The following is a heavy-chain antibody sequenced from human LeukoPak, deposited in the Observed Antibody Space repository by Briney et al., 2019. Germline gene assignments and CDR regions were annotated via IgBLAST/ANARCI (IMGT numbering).Heavy chain of an antibody. Sequence: ASVKVSCKASGYTFTSYGISWVRQAPGQGLEWMGWISAYNGNTNYAQKLQGRVTMTTDTSTSTAYMELRSLRSDDTAVYYCARPIRYSSGWYPHDKWLYYFDYWGQGTLVTVSS. CDR3: ARPIRYSSGWYPHDKWLYYFDY. J-gene: IGHJ4*02. CDR2: ISAYNGNT. D-gene: IGHD6-19*01. CDR1: GYTFTSYG. V-gene: IGHV1-18*01.